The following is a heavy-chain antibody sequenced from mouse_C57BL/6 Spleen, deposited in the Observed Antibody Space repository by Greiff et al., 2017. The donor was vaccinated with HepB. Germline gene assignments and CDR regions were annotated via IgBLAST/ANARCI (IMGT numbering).Heavy chain of an antibody. CDR3: ASRFEDAMDY. CDR1: GFTFSSYA. Sequence: EVNVVESGGGLVKPGGSLKLSCAASGFTFSSYAMSWVRQTPEKRLEWVATISDGGSYTYYPDNVKGRFTISRDNAKNNLYLQMSHLKSEDTAMYYSASRFEDAMDYWGQGTSVTVSS. CDR2: ISDGGSYT. V-gene: IGHV5-4*03. J-gene: IGHJ4*01.